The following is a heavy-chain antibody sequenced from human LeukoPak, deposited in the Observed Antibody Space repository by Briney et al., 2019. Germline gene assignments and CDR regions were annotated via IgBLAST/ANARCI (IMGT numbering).Heavy chain of an antibody. V-gene: IGHV1-2*04. Sequence: ASVKVSCKASGYTFTDYYRHWVRQAPGQGLEWMGWINTNSGGTNYAQKFQGWVTMTRDTSISTAYMELSRLRSDDPAVYYCARDRGYSGYDRPDYYYSGMDVWGQGTTVTVSS. CDR3: ARDRGYSGYDRPDYYYSGMDV. J-gene: IGHJ6*02. D-gene: IGHD5-12*01. CDR1: GYTFTDYY. CDR2: INTNSGGT.